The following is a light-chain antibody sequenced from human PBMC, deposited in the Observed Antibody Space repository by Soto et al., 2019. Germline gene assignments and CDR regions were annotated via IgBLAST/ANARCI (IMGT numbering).Light chain of an antibody. Sequence: QSALTQPASVSGSPGQSITISCTGTSSDVGAYDYVSWYQQHPDKAPKLIIYVVSNRPSGVSNRFSGSKSGNTASLTISGLQAEDEAVYYCSLYTSSDTPYVFGTGTKLTVL. V-gene: IGLV2-14*01. J-gene: IGLJ1*01. CDR3: SLYTSSDTPYV. CDR1: SSDVGAYDY. CDR2: VVS.